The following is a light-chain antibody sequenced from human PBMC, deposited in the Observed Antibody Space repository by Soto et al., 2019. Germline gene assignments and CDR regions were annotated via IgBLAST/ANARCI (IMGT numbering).Light chain of an antibody. J-gene: IGLJ3*02. CDR3: GTWDSSLSAEV. V-gene: IGLV1-51*01. Sequence: QSVLTQPPSVSAAPGQKVTISCSGSSSNIGKYQVSWYQQVPGTAPKLLIHDTSERPSGIPDRFSGSKSGTSAALGITGLQTGDEADYYCGTWDSSLSAEVFGGGTKVTVL. CDR2: DTS. CDR1: SSNIGKYQ.